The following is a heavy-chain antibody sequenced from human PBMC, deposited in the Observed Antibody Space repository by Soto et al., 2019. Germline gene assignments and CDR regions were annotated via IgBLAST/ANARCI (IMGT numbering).Heavy chain of an antibody. D-gene: IGHD6-19*01. J-gene: IGHJ4*02. V-gene: IGHV3-48*02. CDR3: ARDLEQWPNPYYFDY. CDR1: GFTFSSYS. Sequence: GGSLRLSCAASGFTFSSYSMNWVRQAPGKGLEWVSYISSSSSTIYYADSVKGRFTISRDNAKNSLYLQMNSLRDEDTAVYYCARDLEQWPNPYYFDYWGQGTLVTV. CDR2: ISSSSSTI.